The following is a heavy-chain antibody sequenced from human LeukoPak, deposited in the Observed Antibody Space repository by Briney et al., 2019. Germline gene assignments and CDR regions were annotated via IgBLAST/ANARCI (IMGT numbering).Heavy chain of an antibody. CDR1: GFVFSNYW. D-gene: IGHD4/OR15-4a*01. V-gene: IGHV3-7*01. Sequence: GGSLRLSCVASGFVFSNYWMGWVRQAPGKGLEWVANIKEDGGETFYVDSVKGRFTISRDNAKNSLDLQMNSLRDEDTAVYYCARRKEVQTTFDYWGQGTLVTVSS. J-gene: IGHJ4*02. CDR3: ARRKEVQTTFDY. CDR2: IKEDGGET.